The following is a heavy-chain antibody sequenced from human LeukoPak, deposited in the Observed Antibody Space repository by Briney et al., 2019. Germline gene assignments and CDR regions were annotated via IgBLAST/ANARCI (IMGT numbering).Heavy chain of an antibody. Sequence: SVKVSCKASGGTFSSYGITWVRRAPGQGLEWMGGVIPIFGTTNYAQKFQGRVTITADESTSTAYMELSSLRSEDSAVYYCARVRRLYYYDSSGLDAFDIWGQGTMVTVSS. V-gene: IGHV1-69*01. J-gene: IGHJ3*02. CDR2: VIPIFGTT. CDR1: GGTFSSYG. D-gene: IGHD3-22*01. CDR3: ARVRRLYYYDSSGLDAFDI.